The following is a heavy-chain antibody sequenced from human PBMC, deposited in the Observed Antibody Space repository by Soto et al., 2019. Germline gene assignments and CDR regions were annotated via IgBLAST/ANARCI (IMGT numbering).Heavy chain of an antibody. V-gene: IGHV4-4*02. CDR1: GGSISSSNW. J-gene: IGHJ6*02. Sequence: GPGPIGPSETLSPTRAVSGGSISSSNWGSWVRQPPGKGREWIGEIYHSGSTNYNPPLKSRVTISVDKSKNQFSLKLSSVTAADTAVYYCARGFRGGPLGDYYYYGMDVWGQGTTVTVSS. CDR3: ARGFRGGPLGDYYYYGMDV. D-gene: IGHD2-15*01. CDR2: IYHSGST.